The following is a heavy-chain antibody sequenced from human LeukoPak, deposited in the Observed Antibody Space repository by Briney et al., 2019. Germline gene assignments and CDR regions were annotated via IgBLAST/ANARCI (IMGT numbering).Heavy chain of an antibody. D-gene: IGHD2-2*01. CDR3: AKVSSTRYNYYYYYMDV. Sequence: GGSLRLSCAASGFTFSSYGMHWVRQARGKGLEWVAFIRYDGSNKYYADSVKGRFTISRDNSKNTLYLQMNSLRAEDTAVYYCAKVSSTRYNYYYYYMDVWGKGTTVTISS. J-gene: IGHJ6*03. CDR1: GFTFSSYG. CDR2: IRYDGSNK. V-gene: IGHV3-30*02.